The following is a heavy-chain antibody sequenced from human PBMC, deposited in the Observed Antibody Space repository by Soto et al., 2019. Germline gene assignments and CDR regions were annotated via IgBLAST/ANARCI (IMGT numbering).Heavy chain of an antibody. J-gene: IGHJ5*02. D-gene: IGHD6-19*01. V-gene: IGHV3-15*01. CDR3: TNQWLDWYNWFDP. CDR2: IKSKTHGETT. CDR1: GYTFSNAW. Sequence: PGGSLRLSCAASGYTFSNAWMNWVRQAPGKGLEWVGRIKSKTHGETTDYAAPVKGRFTISRDDSKDTVYLQMNSLKTEDTAVYYCTNQWLDWYNWFDPWGQGTVVTVSS.